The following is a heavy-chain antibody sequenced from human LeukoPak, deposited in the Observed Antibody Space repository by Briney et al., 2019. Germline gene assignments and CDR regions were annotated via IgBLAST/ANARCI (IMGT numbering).Heavy chain of an antibody. J-gene: IGHJ4*02. CDR1: GFTFSSNA. D-gene: IGHD4-17*01. CDR2: IWYDGSNK. Sequence: QPGGSLRLSCAASGFTFSSNAMHWVRQAPGKGLEWVAVIWYDGSNKYYADSVKGRFTISRDNSKNTLYLQMSSLRAEDTAVYYCASPPPVTTGVAYWGQGTLVTVSS. CDR3: ASPPPVTTGVAY. V-gene: IGHV3-33*08.